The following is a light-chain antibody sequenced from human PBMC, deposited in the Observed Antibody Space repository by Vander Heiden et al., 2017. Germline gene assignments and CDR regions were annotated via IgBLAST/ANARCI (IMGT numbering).Light chain of an antibody. CDR1: SGLNVGTYR. CDR2: YKSDSDN. J-gene: IGLJ3*02. Sequence: QAVLTQPSSLSASPGASASLTCTSRSGLNVGTYRIYWYQQKPGSPPQYLLRYKSDSDNRQGSGVPGRFSGSKDASANAGILLISGLQSEDEADYYCMIWHSSAWVFGGGTKLTVL. CDR3: MIWHSSAWV. V-gene: IGLV5-45*02.